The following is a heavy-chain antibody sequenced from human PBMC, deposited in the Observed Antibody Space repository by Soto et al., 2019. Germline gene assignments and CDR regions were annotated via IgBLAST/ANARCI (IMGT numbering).Heavy chain of an antibody. D-gene: IGHD1-26*01. V-gene: IGHV4-30-2*01. CDR1: GGSISSGGYS. Sequence: QLQLQESGSGLVKPSQTLSLTCAVSGGSISSGGYSWSWIRQPPGKGLECIGYIYHSGGPDYIPSLKRRVTVSVDSSKIQFSLKLSSVTAGASAVYYCASRPSGSGFDPWGQGTLVTVSS. CDR3: ASRPSGSGFDP. J-gene: IGHJ5*02. CDR2: IYHSGGP.